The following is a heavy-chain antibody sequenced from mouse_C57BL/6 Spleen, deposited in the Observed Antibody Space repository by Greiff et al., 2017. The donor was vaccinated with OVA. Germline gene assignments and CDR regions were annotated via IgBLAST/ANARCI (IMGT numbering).Heavy chain of an antibody. D-gene: IGHD1-1*01. Sequence: QVQLQQPGAELVKPGASVKLSCKASGYTFTSYWMHWVKQRPGQGLEWIGMIHPNSGSTNYNEKFKSKATLTVDKSSSTAYMQLSSLTSEYSAVYYCARRGDYYGSSTFAYWGQGTLVTVSA. J-gene: IGHJ3*01. CDR1: GYTFTSYW. CDR2: IHPNSGST. CDR3: ARRGDYYGSSTFAY. V-gene: IGHV1-64*01.